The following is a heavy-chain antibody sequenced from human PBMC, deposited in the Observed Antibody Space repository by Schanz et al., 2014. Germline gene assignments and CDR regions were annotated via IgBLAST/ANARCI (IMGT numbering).Heavy chain of an antibody. J-gene: IGHJ3*02. CDR1: GFTFSSHW. CDR2: INSVGSNT. CDR3: AREMKLEFCGGKGHDSLDI. Sequence: EVQLVQSGGGLVQPGGSLRLSCAASGFTFSSHWMHWVRQDPGKGLVWVARINSVGSNTDYADSVTGRFTISRDNAKNTLYLEMNTLRAEDTAVYYCAREMKLEFCGGKGHDSLDIWGQGTMVTVSS. V-gene: IGHV3-74*01. D-gene: IGHD2-15*01.